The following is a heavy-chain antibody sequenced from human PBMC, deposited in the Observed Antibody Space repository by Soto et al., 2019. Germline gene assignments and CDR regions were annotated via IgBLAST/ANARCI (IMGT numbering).Heavy chain of an antibody. CDR2: IYYSGST. Sequence: PSETLSLTCTVSCCSISSSSYYWGWIRQPPGKGLEGIGGIYYSGSTNSNPSLKSRVTISVDTSKNQFSLKLTSVTAADTAVYYCARDKITGLFDYWGQGTLVTVSS. V-gene: IGHV4-39*07. J-gene: IGHJ4*02. CDR3: ARDKITGLFDY. CDR1: CCSISSSSYY. D-gene: IGHD2-8*02.